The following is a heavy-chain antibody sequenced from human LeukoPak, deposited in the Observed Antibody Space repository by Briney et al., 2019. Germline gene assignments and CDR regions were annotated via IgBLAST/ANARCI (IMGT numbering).Heavy chain of an antibody. J-gene: IGHJ4*02. CDR3: ARGGLRYFDWSTLRDPPRIDY. D-gene: IGHD3-9*01. CDR2: INPSGGST. CDR1: GYTFTSYY. V-gene: IGHV1-46*01. Sequence: GASVKVSCKAPGYTFTSYYMHWVRQAPGQGLEWMGIINPSGGSTSYAQKFQGRVTMTRDTSTSTVYMELSSLRSEDTAVYYCARGGLRYFDWSTLRDPPRIDYWGQGTLVTVSS.